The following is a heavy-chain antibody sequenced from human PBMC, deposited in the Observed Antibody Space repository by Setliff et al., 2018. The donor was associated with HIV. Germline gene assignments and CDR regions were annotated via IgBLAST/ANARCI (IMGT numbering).Heavy chain of an antibody. CDR1: GGSITTGSYY. CDR3: ARLGYSIDLRRLDY. Sequence: SETLSLTCTVSGGSITTGSYYWSWIRQHPGKGLEWLGYIYYSGSTYYNPSVKSRVTMSVDTSKNQFSLKLTSVTATDTALYYCARLGYSIDLRRLDYWGQGAQVTVSS. D-gene: IGHD6-13*01. V-gene: IGHV4-30-4*08. J-gene: IGHJ4*02. CDR2: IYYSGST.